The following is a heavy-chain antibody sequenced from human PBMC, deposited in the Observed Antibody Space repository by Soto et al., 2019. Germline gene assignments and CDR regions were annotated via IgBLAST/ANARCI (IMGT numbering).Heavy chain of an antibody. CDR1: GFTFSSYA. Sequence: EVQLVESGGGLVQPGGSLRLSCAASGFTFSSYAMHWVRQAPGKGLEYVSAISSNGGSTYYANSVKGRFTISRDNSKNALYLQMGSLRAEEMVVYYCARARVADYDYWGQGTLVTVSS. CDR3: ARARVADYDY. CDR2: ISSNGGST. J-gene: IGHJ4*02. V-gene: IGHV3-64*01.